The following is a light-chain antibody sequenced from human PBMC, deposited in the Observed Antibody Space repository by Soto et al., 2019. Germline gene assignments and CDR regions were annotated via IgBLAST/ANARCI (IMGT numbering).Light chain of an antibody. CDR1: QIISSR. CDR2: DAY. Sequence: DIQMTQSPSILSASVGDRVTITCRASQIISSRLSWYQQKPGKAPKLLIYDAYNLESGVPSRFSGCGSGTEFTLTISSLQPDDFATYYYQQYNSYSRTFGGRTKVEIK. J-gene: IGKJ4*01. V-gene: IGKV1-5*01. CDR3: QQYNSYSRT.